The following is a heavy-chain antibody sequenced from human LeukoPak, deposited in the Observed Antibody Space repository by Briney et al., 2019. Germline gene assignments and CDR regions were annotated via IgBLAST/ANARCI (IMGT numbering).Heavy chain of an antibody. CDR3: ASDWGSINWYYY. CDR1: GVSITSSSSY. V-gene: IGHV4-39*07. D-gene: IGHD2-2*01. J-gene: IGHJ4*02. Sequence: SETLSLTCTVSGVSITSSSSYWGWVRQSPAKGLEWIGTIYSRGSTYYNASLRSRVTISLDMSKNQLSLKLTSVTAADTAMYFCASDWGSINWYYYWGRGTLVTVSS. CDR2: IYSRGST.